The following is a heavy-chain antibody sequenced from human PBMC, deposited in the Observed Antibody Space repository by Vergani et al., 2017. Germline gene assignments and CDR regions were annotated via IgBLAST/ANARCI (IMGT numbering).Heavy chain of an antibody. D-gene: IGHD6-19*01. CDR1: GDSITNGGFS. CDR2: IFPSGNS. V-gene: IGHV4-30-2*02. Sequence: QLQLQESGSGLVKPSQTLSLTCAVSGDSITNGGFSWNWIRQPPGKGPEWIGYIFPSGNSDYNPSLKNRVSISLDKSKNQFSLKVTSVTAADTAVYYCASDTHSGQMADRWGQGILVTVTS. CDR3: ASDTHSGQMADR. J-gene: IGHJ5*02.